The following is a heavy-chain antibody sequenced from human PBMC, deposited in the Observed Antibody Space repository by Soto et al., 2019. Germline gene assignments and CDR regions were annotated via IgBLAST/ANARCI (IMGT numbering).Heavy chain of an antibody. D-gene: IGHD3-3*01. Sequence: ASVKVSCKASGYTFTSYDINWVRQATGQGLEWMGWMNPNSGNTGYAQKFQGRVTMTRNTSISTAYMELSSLKSEDTAVYYCARGVLGVFVRTLTASYSTHVWCTGLMVT. CDR1: GYTFTSYD. CDR2: MNPNSGNT. J-gene: IGHJ6*03. V-gene: IGHV1-8*01. CDR3: ARGVLGVFVRTLTASYSTHV.